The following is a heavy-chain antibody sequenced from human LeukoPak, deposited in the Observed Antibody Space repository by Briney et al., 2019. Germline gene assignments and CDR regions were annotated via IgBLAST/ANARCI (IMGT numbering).Heavy chain of an antibody. V-gene: IGHV4-31*03. CDR1: GGSISSGGYS. J-gene: IGHJ4*02. CDR2: IYYSGST. CDR3: ASGYSSSWPYFDY. D-gene: IGHD6-13*01. Sequence: PSETLSLTCTVSGGSISSGGYSWSWIRQHPGKGQEWIGYIYYSGSTYYNPSLKSRVTISVDTSKNQFSLKLSSVTAADTAVYYCASGYSSSWPYFDYWGQGTLVTVSS.